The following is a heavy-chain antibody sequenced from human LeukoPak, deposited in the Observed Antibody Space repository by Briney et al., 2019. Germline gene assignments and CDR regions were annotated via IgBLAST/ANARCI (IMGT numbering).Heavy chain of an antibody. Sequence: GASVKVSCKASGGTFSSYAISWVRQAPGQGLEWMGRIIPIFGTANYAQKFQGRVTITTDESTSTAYMELSSLRSEDTAVYYCARTSLEWELPLDYWGQGTLVTASS. CDR3: ARTSLEWELPLDY. CDR1: GGTFSSYA. J-gene: IGHJ4*02. CDR2: IIPIFGTA. D-gene: IGHD1-26*01. V-gene: IGHV1-69*05.